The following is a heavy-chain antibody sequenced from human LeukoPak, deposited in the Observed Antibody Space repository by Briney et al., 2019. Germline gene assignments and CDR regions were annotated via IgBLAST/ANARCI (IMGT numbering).Heavy chain of an antibody. CDR2: IIPILGIA. J-gene: IGHJ4*02. V-gene: IGHV1-69*04. D-gene: IGHD3-22*01. CDR1: GGTFSSYA. CDR3: ARDRRYYDSSGYLDY. Sequence: SVKVSCKASGGTFSSYAISWVRQAPGQGLEWMGRIIPILGIANYAQKFQGRVTTTADKSTSTAYMELSSLRSEDTAVYYCARDRRYYDSSGYLDYWGQGTLVTVSS.